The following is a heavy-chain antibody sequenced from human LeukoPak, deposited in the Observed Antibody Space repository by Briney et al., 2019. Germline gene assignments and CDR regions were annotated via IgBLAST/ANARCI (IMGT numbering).Heavy chain of an antibody. CDR2: ISPSGGIT. D-gene: IGHD3-16*01. V-gene: IGHV3-23*01. CDR1: GFTFSSHG. J-gene: IGHJ1*01. CDR3: AKDDDWGRYKH. Sequence: GGSLRLSCAASGFTFSSHGMNWVRQAPGKGLEWVSGISPSGGITYYTDSVKGRFTISRDNSKDTQSLQMNSLRAEDTAVYYCAKDDDWGRYKHWGQGTLVTVSS.